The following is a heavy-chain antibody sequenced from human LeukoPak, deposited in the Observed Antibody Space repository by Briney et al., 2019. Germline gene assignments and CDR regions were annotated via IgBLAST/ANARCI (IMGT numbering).Heavy chain of an antibody. J-gene: IGHJ4*02. V-gene: IGHV1-24*01. CDR3: ATAGYCSGGSCYTGALFDY. CDR2: FDPEDGET. Sequence: ASVKVSCKVSGYTLTELSMHWVRQAPGKGLEWMGGFDPEDGETIYAQKFQGRVTMTEDTSTDTAYMELSSLRSEDTAEYYCATAGYCSGGSCYTGALFDYWGQGTLVTVSS. D-gene: IGHD2-15*01. CDR1: GYTLTELS.